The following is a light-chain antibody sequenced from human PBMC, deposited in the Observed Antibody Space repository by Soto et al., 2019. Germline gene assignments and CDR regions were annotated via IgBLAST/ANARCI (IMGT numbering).Light chain of an antibody. J-gene: IGKJ4*01. Sequence: EILLTQSPGTLSLSPGERATLSCRASQSLSSSYLAWYQQKPGQAPRLLIYGASSRATGIPDRLSGSGYGTDLTITISRLETEDFAVYQCQQYDTSPLTFGGGTKVDIK. CDR2: GAS. CDR1: QSLSSSY. V-gene: IGKV3-20*01. CDR3: QQYDTSPLT.